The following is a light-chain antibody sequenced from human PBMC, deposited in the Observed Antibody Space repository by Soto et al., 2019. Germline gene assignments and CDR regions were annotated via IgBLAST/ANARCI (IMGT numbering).Light chain of an antibody. V-gene: IGKV2-28*01. CDR1: QSLLHSNGYNY. Sequence: DIVMTQSPLSLPVTPGEPASISCRSSQSLLHSNGYNYFDWYLQKPGQSPQLLIYLGSNRASGVPDRFSGSGSGTDFTLKISRVEAEDVGVYYCMQALQTPWTFGKGTKVEIK. CDR3: MQALQTPWT. J-gene: IGKJ1*01. CDR2: LGS.